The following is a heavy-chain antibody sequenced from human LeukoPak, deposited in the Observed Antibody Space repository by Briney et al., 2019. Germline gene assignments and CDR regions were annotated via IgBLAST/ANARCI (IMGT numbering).Heavy chain of an antibody. D-gene: IGHD4-17*01. CDR2: IIPILGIA. CDR3: ATAVTPYGCFDP. J-gene: IGHJ5*02. Sequence: SVKVSCKASGGTFSSYAISWVRQAPGQGPEWMGRIIPILGIANYAQKFQGRVTMTRDTSTNTVYMELRSLTSEDTAMYYCATAVTPYGCFDPWGQGTLVTVSS. V-gene: IGHV1-69*04. CDR1: GGTFSSYA.